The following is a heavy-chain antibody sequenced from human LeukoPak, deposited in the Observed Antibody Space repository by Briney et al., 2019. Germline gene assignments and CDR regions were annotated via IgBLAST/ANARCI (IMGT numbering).Heavy chain of an antibody. J-gene: IGHJ5*02. D-gene: IGHD3-10*01. CDR3: ASRSSGWFDP. V-gene: IGHV4-34*01. Sequence: SETLSLTCAVYGVSFSGYYWSWIRQPPGKGLEWIGEINHSGSTNYNPSLKSRVTISVDTSKNQFSLKLSSVTAADTAVYYCASRSSGWFDPWGQGTLVTVSS. CDR2: INHSGST. CDR1: GVSFSGYY.